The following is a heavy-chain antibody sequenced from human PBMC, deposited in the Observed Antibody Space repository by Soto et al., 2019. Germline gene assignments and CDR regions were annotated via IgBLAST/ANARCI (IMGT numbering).Heavy chain of an antibody. CDR1: GFSLSTSGVG. J-gene: IGHJ4*02. D-gene: IGHD3-3*01. CDR2: IYWDDDK. CDR3: AHSMSWSGYYYSFDY. Sequence: QITLKESGPTLVKPTQTLTLTCTFSGFSLSTSGVGVGWIRQPPGKALEWLALIYWDDDKHYSPSLKSRLTLTKDTSKNQVVLTMTIMDPVDTATYYCAHSMSWSGYYYSFDYWGQGTLVTVSS. V-gene: IGHV2-5*02.